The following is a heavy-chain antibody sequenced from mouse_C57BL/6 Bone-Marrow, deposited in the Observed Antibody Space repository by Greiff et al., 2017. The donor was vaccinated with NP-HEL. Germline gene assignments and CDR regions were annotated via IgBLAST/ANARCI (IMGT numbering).Heavy chain of an antibody. CDR2: INPNNGGT. V-gene: IGHV1-26*01. J-gene: IGHJ2*01. CDR1: GYTFTDYY. CDR3: ARYCYGFDY. D-gene: IGHD1-1*01. Sequence: VQLQQSGPELVKPGASVKISCKASGYTFTDYYMNWVKQSHGKSLEWIGDINPNNGGTSYNQKFKGKATLTVDKSSSTAYMELRSLTSEDSAVYYCARYCYGFDYWGQGTTLTVSS.